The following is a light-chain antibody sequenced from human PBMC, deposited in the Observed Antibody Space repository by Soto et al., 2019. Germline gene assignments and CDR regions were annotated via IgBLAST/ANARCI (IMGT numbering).Light chain of an antibody. J-gene: IGKJ1*01. Sequence: EIVMTQSPATLSVSPGERATLSCRASQSVSSNLAWYQQKPGQAPRLLSYGASTRATGIPARFSGSGSGTEFTLTISSLQSEDFAVYYCQQYNNWPPWTFGRGTKVDIK. V-gene: IGKV3-15*01. CDR1: QSVSSN. CDR3: QQYNNWPPWT. CDR2: GAS.